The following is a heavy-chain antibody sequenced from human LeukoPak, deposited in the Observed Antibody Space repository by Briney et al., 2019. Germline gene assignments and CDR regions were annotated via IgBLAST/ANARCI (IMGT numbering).Heavy chain of an antibody. D-gene: IGHD3-10*01. CDR1: GFTFSRYA. J-gene: IGHJ4*02. CDR2: ISSRGGST. V-gene: IGHV3-64*01. CDR3: ARDPCYGSGTYFDY. Sequence: RGSLRLSCIAPGFTFSRYAMNCVRQAPREGLEYVSTISSRGGSTHYASSVKGRFTISRDTSKNTLYLQMASMTTEDMAVYYCARDPCYGSGTYFDYWGQGTLVTVSS.